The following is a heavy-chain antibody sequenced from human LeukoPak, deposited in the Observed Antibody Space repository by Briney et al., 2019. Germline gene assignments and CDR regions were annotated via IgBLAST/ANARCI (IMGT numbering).Heavy chain of an antibody. J-gene: IGHJ6*02. CDR2: IYSGGST. D-gene: IGHD3-10*01. V-gene: IGHV3-53*04. CDR1: GFTVSSNY. CDR3: ARDRGYYYYYGMDV. Sequence: GGSLRLSCAASGFTVSSNYMSWVRQAPGKGLEWVSVIYSGGSTYYADSVKGRFTISRHNSKNTLYLQMNSLRAEDTAVYYCARDRGYYYYYGMDVWGQGTMVTVSS.